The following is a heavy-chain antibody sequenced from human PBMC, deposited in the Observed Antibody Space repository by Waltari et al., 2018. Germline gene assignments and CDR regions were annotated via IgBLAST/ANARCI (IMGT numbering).Heavy chain of an antibody. J-gene: IGHJ5*02. CDR1: GFSLTTNGVG. Sequence: QITLKESGPTLVKPTQNLTLTCTFSGFSLTTNGVGVGGSRQPPGKALEWLVFIYWDEYKRDRPSLQSRLTITKDTSKHEVVLTMTNMDPADTATYYCAHRRDFRGAWNTGWLDPWGQGILVTVSS. CDR3: AHRRDFRGAWNTGWLDP. D-gene: IGHD2-21*01. CDR2: IYWDEYK. V-gene: IGHV2-5*02.